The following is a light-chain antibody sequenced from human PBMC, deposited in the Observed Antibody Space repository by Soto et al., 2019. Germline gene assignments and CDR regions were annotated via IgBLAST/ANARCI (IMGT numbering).Light chain of an antibody. CDR3: QQYNNWPRT. Sequence: EIVMTQSPGTLSLSPGERATLSCRASQSVSSNLAWYQQKPGQAPRLLIYGASTRATGFPDRFSGSGSGTEFTLTISSRQSEDFSVYYCQQYNNWPRTFGQGTKVEIK. CDR2: GAS. V-gene: IGKV3-15*01. J-gene: IGKJ1*01. CDR1: QSVSSN.